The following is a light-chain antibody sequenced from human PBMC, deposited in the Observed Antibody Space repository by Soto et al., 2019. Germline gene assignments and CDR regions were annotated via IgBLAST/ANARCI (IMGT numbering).Light chain of an antibody. CDR2: GAS. CDR1: QSVSSN. V-gene: IGKV3D-15*01. Sequence: EIVMSQSPATLSVSPGERATLSCRASQSVSSNLAWYQQKPGQAPRLLIYGASTRATGIPGRFSGSGSGTEFILTISSLQSEDFAVYYWQQYNNWPYTFGQGTKLEIK. CDR3: QQYNNWPYT. J-gene: IGKJ2*01.